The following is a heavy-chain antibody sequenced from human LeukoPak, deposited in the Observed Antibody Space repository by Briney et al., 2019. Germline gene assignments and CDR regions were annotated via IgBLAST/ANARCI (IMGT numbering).Heavy chain of an antibody. Sequence: PGGSLRLSCAASGFTFSSYSMNWVRQAPGKGLEWVSSISSSSSYIYYADSVKGRFTISRDNAKNSLYLQMNSLRAEDTAVYYCARDFTYCGGDCYSGIYFDYWGQGTLVTVSS. CDR1: GFTFSSYS. CDR3: ARDFTYCGGDCYSGIYFDY. CDR2: ISSSSSYI. V-gene: IGHV3-21*01. J-gene: IGHJ4*02. D-gene: IGHD2-21*02.